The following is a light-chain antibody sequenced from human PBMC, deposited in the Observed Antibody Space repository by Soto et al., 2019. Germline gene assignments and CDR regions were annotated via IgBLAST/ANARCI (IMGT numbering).Light chain of an antibody. CDR3: SSLTSSTILV. CDR1: SSDVGGHEY. CDR2: KVS. V-gene: IGLV2-14*01. J-gene: IGLJ2*01. Sequence: QSALTQPASVSGSPGQSITISCTGTSSDVGGHEYVSWYQQHAGKAPKLMIYKVSNRPSGVSNRFSGSKSGNTASLTISGLQAEDEADYYCSSLTSSTILVFGGGTKLTVL.